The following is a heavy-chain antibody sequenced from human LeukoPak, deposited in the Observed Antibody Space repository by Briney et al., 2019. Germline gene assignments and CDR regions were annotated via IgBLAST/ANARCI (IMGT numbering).Heavy chain of an antibody. CDR3: ARDNPFGGY. Sequence: GGSLRLSCAASGFTFSSYWMSWVRQAPGKGLEWVANVRQDGSKKNYVDSVKGRFTISRDNAKNSLYLQMNSLRAEDTAVYYCARDNPFGGYWGQGTLVTVSS. CDR1: GFTFSSYW. D-gene: IGHD2-15*01. J-gene: IGHJ4*02. CDR2: VRQDGSKK. V-gene: IGHV3-7*03.